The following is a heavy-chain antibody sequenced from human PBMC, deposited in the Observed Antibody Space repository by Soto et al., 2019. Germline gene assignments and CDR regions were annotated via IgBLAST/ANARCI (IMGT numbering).Heavy chain of an antibody. J-gene: IGHJ4*02. CDR2: INHSGST. V-gene: IGHV4-34*01. D-gene: IGHD6-19*01. Sequence: PSETLSLTCAVYGGSFSGYYWSWIRQPPGKGLEWIGEINHSGSTNYNPSLRSRLTISVDTSKNQFSLKLSSVTAADTAVYFCARRMGTGLPYFDYWGQGALVTVSS. CDR1: GGSFSGYY. CDR3: ARRMGTGLPYFDY.